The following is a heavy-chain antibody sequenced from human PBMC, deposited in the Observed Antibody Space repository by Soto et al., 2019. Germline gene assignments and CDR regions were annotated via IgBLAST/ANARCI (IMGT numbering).Heavy chain of an antibody. Sequence: GASVKVSCKASRGTFSSYAISWVRQAPGQGLEWMGGIIPIFDTANYAQKYQGRVTITADESAGTAYMELSSLRSEDTAVYYCASQSWGGDYVPKNWFDPWGQGTLVTVSS. D-gene: IGHD4-17*01. CDR3: ASQSWGGDYVPKNWFDP. J-gene: IGHJ5*02. CDR1: RGTFSSYA. CDR2: IIPIFDTA. V-gene: IGHV1-69*13.